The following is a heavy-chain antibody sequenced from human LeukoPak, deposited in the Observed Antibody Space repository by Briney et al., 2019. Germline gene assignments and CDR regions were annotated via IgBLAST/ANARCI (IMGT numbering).Heavy chain of an antibody. CDR2: INPNSGVT. CDR1: GYTFTGYY. J-gene: IGHJ6*03. CDR3: ARGQLIRGYYYMDV. V-gene: IGHV1-2*02. Sequence: ASVKVSCKASGYTFTGYYMHWVRQAPGQGLEWMGWINPNSGVTNSAQKFQGRVTMTRDMSFSTAYMELTRLRSDDTAVYYCARGQLIRGYYYMDVWGKGTTVTVSS. D-gene: IGHD1-1*01.